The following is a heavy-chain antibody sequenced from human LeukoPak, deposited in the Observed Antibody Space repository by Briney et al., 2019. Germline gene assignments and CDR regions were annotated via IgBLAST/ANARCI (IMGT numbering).Heavy chain of an antibody. D-gene: IGHD5-24*01. CDR1: GGSFSSYY. CDR2: IYYSGST. CDR3: AREGGYKYRDWYFDL. V-gene: IGHV4-59*01. Sequence: PSETLSLTCTVSGGSFSSYYWSWLRQPPGKGLEWIGYIYYSGSTNYNPSLKSRVTISVDTSKNQFSLKLSSVTAADTAVYYCAREGGYKYRDWYFDLWGRGTLVTVSS. J-gene: IGHJ2*01.